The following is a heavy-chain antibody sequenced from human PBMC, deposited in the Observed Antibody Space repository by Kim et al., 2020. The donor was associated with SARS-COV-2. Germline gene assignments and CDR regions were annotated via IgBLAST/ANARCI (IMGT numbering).Heavy chain of an antibody. V-gene: IGHV3-30*18. D-gene: IGHD5-12*01. J-gene: IGHJ6*02. CDR3: AKDRRYSGYAMFRGGYYGMDV. CDR2: ISYDGSNK. Sequence: GGSLRLSCAASGFTFSSYGMHWVRQAPGKGLEWVAVISYDGSNKYYADSVKGRFTISRDNSKNTLYLQMNSLRAEDTAVYYCAKDRRYSGYAMFRGGYYGMDVWGQGTTVTVSS. CDR1: GFTFSSYG.